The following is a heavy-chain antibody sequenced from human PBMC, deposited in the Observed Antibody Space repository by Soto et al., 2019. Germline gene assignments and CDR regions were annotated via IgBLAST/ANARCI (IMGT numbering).Heavy chain of an antibody. V-gene: IGHV2-5*02. CDR3: AHGDDYGDYPNWFDP. J-gene: IGHJ5*02. CDR2: IYWDDDK. D-gene: IGHD4-17*01. CDR1: GFSLRTSGVG. Sequence: QITLKESGPTLVKPTQTLTLTCTFSGFSLRTSGVGVGWIRQPPGKALEWLALIYWDDDKRYSPSLKSRLTITKDTSKNQVSLTITNMDPMDTATYYCAHGDDYGDYPNWFDPWGQGTLVTVSS.